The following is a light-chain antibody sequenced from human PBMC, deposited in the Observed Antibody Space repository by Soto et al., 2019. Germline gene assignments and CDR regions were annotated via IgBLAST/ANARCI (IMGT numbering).Light chain of an antibody. Sequence: DIVLTQSPDSLAVSLGERATINCKSSQSVFYSSNNKNYLAWYQQKPGQPPKLLIYWASTRESWVPDRFSGSGSGTDFTLTISSLQAEDVAVYYCQQYYTNALTFGGGTKVGVK. CDR2: WAS. CDR3: QQYYTNALT. V-gene: IGKV4-1*01. CDR1: QSVFYSSNNKNY. J-gene: IGKJ4*01.